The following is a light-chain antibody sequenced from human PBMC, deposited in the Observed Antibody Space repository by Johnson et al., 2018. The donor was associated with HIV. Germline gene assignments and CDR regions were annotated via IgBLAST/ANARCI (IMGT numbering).Light chain of an antibody. J-gene: IGLJ1*01. CDR2: DNN. V-gene: IGLV1-51*01. CDR1: SSNIGNNY. CDR3: VRWDSSLRAYV. Sequence: QSVLTQPPSVSAAPGQKVTISCSGSSSNIGNNYVPWYQQLPGTAPKLLIYDNNKRPSGIPDRFSGSKSGTSATLGITGLQTGDEADYYCVRWDSSLRAYVFGTGTKVTVL.